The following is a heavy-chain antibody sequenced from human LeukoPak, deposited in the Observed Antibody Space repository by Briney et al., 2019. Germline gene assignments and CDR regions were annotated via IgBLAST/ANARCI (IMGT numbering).Heavy chain of an antibody. V-gene: IGHV4-30-2*01. J-gene: IGHJ4*02. CDR2: TYHSRTT. CDR1: GRSISSGGYS. D-gene: IGHD2-2*01. CDR3: ARGRIGYCSSTSCGFDY. Sequence: SETLSLTCAVSGRSISSGGYSWSWIRQPPVKGLEGIGYTYHSRTTYYKPSLKSRVTISVDRSKNQFSLKLSSVTAADTAVYYCARGRIGYCSSTSCGFDYWGQGTLVTVSS.